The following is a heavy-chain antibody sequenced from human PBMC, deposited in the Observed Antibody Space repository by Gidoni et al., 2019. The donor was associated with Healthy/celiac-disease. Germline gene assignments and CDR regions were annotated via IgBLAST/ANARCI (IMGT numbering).Heavy chain of an antibody. V-gene: IGHV4-39*07. CDR1: GGSISSSSYY. Sequence: QLQLQESCPGLVKPSETLSLPCTVSGGSISSSSYYCGWIRQPPGKGLEWIGSIYYSGSTYYNPSLKSRVTISVDTSKNQFSLKLSSVTAADTAVYYCARGRYYYDSSGYYPEYYFDYWGQGTLVTVSS. D-gene: IGHD3-22*01. CDR2: IYYSGST. CDR3: ARGRYYYDSSGYYPEYYFDY. J-gene: IGHJ4*02.